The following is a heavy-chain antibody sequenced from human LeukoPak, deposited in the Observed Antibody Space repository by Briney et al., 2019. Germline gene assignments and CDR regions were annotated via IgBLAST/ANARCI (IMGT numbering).Heavy chain of an antibody. D-gene: IGHD3-3*02. CDR3: ARRFAAQLAFVDV. V-gene: IGHV3-64*02. J-gene: IGHJ6*04. Sequence: GGSLRLSCAASGFTFTNYAMHWVRQTPGKGLEYVSAISYNRGSTYYADSVKGRFTISRDNSKNTLYLQMGSLLPEDMGVYYCARRFAAQLAFVDVWGKGTTVTISS. CDR1: GFTFTNYA. CDR2: ISYNRGST.